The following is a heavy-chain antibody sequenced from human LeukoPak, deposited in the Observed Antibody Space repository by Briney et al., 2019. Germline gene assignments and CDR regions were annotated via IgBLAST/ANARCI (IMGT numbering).Heavy chain of an antibody. V-gene: IGHV3-9*01. D-gene: IGHD1-26*01. J-gene: IGHJ4*02. CDR1: GVTFYDYA. CDR2: ISWNSGSI. Sequence: GGSLRLSCADSGVTFYDYAMRWVRHAPGKGLEGVSGISWNSGSIGYADSVKGRFTISRDNAKNSLYLQMNSLRAEDTALYYCAKDKSGSSNLFDYWGQGTLVTVSS. CDR3: AKDKSGSSNLFDY.